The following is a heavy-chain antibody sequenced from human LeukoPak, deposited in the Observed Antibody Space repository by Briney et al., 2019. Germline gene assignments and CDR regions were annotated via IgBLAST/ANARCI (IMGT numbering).Heavy chain of an antibody. V-gene: IGHV3-30*18. Sequence: GGSLRLSCAASGFTFSSYGMHWVRQAPGKGLEWVAVILYDGSNKYYADSVKGRFTISRDNSKNTLYLQMNSLRAEDTAVYYCAKVVMVRGVITIFDYWGQGTLVTVSS. CDR3: AKVVMVRGVITIFDY. J-gene: IGHJ4*02. D-gene: IGHD3-10*01. CDR1: GFTFSSYG. CDR2: ILYDGSNK.